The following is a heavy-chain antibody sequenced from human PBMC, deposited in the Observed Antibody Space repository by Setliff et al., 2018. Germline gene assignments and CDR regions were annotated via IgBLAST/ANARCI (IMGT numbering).Heavy chain of an antibody. CDR1: GFTFSSYA. Sequence: GGSLRLSCAASGFTFSSYAMNWVRQAPGQGLEWVSSISAGTTYIYYADSVKGRFTISRDNAKNSLYLEMNSLRAEDTAVYYCARETLPYYFDYWGQGTLVTVSS. CDR3: ARETLPYYFDY. V-gene: IGHV3-21*01. J-gene: IGHJ4*02. CDR2: ISAGTTYI.